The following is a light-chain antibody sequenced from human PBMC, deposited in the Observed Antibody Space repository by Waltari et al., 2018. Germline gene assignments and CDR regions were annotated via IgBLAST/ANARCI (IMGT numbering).Light chain of an antibody. CDR1: SSAVGSYNL. Sequence: QSALTQPASVSGSPRQSITISCTGTSSAVGSYNLVSWYQQHPGKAPKLMIYEVTKRPSGVSNRFSGSKSGNTASLTISGLQAEDEADYYCCSDAGSSTVVFGGGTKLTVL. V-gene: IGLV2-23*02. J-gene: IGLJ2*01. CDR3: CSDAGSSTVV. CDR2: EVT.